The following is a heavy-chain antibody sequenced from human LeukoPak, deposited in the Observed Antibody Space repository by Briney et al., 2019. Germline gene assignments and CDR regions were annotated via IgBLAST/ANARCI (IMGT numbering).Heavy chain of an antibody. J-gene: IGHJ4*02. CDR2: IYTGGNT. Sequence: QSGGSLRLSCAASGFTVDSNYLSWVRQAPGKGLEWVSTIYTGGNTYYAASVKGRFTISRDFSKNTVLLHMNSLRAEDTAMYYCARGDDSGYYDYFDYWGQGALVTVSS. D-gene: IGHD3-22*01. CDR1: GFTVDSNY. CDR3: ARGDDSGYYDYFDY. V-gene: IGHV3-53*01.